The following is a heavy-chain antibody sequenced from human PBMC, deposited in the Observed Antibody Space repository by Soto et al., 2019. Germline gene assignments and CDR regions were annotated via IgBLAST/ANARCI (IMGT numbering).Heavy chain of an antibody. D-gene: IGHD3-22*01. CDR3: ARGYYDSSGYYNSIDY. CDR2: IIPIFGTA. V-gene: IGHV1-69*13. J-gene: IGHJ4*02. CDR1: GGTFSSYA. Sequence: ASVKVSCKASGGTFSSYAISWVRQAPGQGLEWMGGIIPIFGTANYAQKFQGRVTITADESTSTAYMELSSLRSEHTAVYYCARGYYDSSGYYNSIDYWGQGTLVTVSS.